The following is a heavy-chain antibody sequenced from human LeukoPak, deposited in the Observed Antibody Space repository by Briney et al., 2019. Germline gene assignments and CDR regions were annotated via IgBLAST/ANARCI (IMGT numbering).Heavy chain of an antibody. V-gene: IGHV5-51*01. D-gene: IGHD6-13*01. CDR3: ACRDLTSTWSFP. CDR1: GYSFTSYW. Sequence: HGESLKISCQGFGYSFTSYWIGWVRQMPGKGMEWMGVIYPGDSRIRYNPSFQGQVTISVDKSISTAYLQWVSLKASDTAVYYCACRDLTSTWSFPWGQGTLVTVSS. J-gene: IGHJ5*02. CDR2: IYPGDSRI.